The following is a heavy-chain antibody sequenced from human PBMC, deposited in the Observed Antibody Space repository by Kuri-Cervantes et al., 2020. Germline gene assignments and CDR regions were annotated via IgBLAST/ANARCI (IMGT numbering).Heavy chain of an antibody. CDR2: ISYDGSNK. J-gene: IGHJ5*02. Sequence: GESLKISCAASGFTFSSYGMHWVRQAPGKGLEWVAVISYDGSNKYYADSVKGRFTISRDNAKNSLYLQMNSLRAEDTALYYCAKSPSIYSNYWFDPWGQGTLVTVSS. D-gene: IGHD4-11*01. V-gene: IGHV3-30*18. CDR3: AKSPSIYSNYWFDP. CDR1: GFTFSSYG.